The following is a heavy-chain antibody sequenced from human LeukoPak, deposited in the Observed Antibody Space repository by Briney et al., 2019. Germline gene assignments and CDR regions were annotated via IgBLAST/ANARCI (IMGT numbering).Heavy chain of an antibody. Sequence: SQTLSLTCTVSGGSISSGDYCWSWIRQPPGKGLEWIGYIYYSGSTYYNPSLKSRVTISVDTSKNQFSLKLSSVTAADTAVYYCARVSGTVVPAAKDDYWGQGTLVTVSS. J-gene: IGHJ4*02. CDR2: IYYSGST. CDR3: ARVSGTVVPAAKDDY. CDR1: GGSISSGDYC. V-gene: IGHV4-30-4*01. D-gene: IGHD2-2*01.